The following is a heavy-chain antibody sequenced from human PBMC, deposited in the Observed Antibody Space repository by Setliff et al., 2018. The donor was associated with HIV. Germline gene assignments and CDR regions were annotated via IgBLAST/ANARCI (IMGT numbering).Heavy chain of an antibody. CDR1: GFIFDDYA. CDR3: VQGGLSSGWGSF. J-gene: IGHJ4*02. D-gene: IGHD6-25*01. Sequence: GGSLRLSCAASGFIFDDYAMYWVRQAPGKGLEWVSGISWNSGRIVYADSVQGRFTISSDNSKSVVYLQMNSLRAEDTAVYCCVQGGLSSGWGSFWGQGTLVTVSS. V-gene: IGHV3-9*01. CDR2: ISWNSGRI.